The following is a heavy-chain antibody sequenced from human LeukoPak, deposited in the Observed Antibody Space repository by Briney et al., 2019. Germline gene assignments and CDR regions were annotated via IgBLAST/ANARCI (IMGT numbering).Heavy chain of an antibody. V-gene: IGHV1-69*13. D-gene: IGHD1-7*01. J-gene: IGHJ4*02. Sequence: GASVKVSCKASGGTFSSYAIGWVRQAPGQGLEWMGGIIPIFGTANYAQKFQGRVTITADESTSTAYMELSSLRSEDTAVYYCARDGAITGTNEPLDYWGQGTLVTVSS. CDR2: IIPIFGTA. CDR3: ARDGAITGTNEPLDY. CDR1: GGTFSSYA.